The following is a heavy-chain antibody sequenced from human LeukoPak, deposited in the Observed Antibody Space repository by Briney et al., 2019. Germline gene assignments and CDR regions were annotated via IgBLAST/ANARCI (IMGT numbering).Heavy chain of an antibody. V-gene: IGHV4-59*01. J-gene: IGHJ3*02. CDR2: IYYSGST. CDR1: GGSFSGYY. D-gene: IGHD3-10*01. CDR3: ARHGSGSYYNPHDAFDI. Sequence: SETLSLTCAVYGGSFSGYYWSWIRQPPGKGLEWIGYIYYSGSTNYNPSLKSRVTIPVDTSKNQFSLKLSSVTAADTAVYYCARHGSGSYYNPHDAFDIWGQGTMVTVSS.